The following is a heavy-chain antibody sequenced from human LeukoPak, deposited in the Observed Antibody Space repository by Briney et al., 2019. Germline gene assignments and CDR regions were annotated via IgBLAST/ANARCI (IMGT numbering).Heavy chain of an antibody. Sequence: PGGSLRLSCAASGFTFSSYSMNWVRQAPGKGLEWVSSISSSSSYIYYADSVKGRFTISRDNAKNSLYLQMNSLRAEDTAVYYCARDMYSSGGDFQHWGQGTLVTVSS. J-gene: IGHJ1*01. D-gene: IGHD6-19*01. V-gene: IGHV3-21*01. CDR1: GFTFSSYS. CDR2: ISSSSSYI. CDR3: ARDMYSSGGDFQH.